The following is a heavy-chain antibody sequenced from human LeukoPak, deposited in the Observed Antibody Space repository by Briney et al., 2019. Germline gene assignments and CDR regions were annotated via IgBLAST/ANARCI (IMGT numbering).Heavy chain of an antibody. CDR1: GFTFSTYS. V-gene: IGHV3-48*02. Sequence: GGSLRLSCAASGFTFSTYSMNWVRQAPGKGLEWVSYIGSSGSTVYYADSVKGRFTISRDNAKNSLYMQMESLRDEDTAIYYCARDTLEYSNSPDALDIWGQGTMVTVSS. CDR3: ARDTLEYSNSPDALDI. D-gene: IGHD4-23*01. CDR2: IGSSGSTV. J-gene: IGHJ3*02.